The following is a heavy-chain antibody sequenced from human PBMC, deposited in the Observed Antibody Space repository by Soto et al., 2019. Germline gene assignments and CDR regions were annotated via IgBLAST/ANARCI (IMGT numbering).Heavy chain of an antibody. CDR3: ARASGAYYYDSSGLYFDY. D-gene: IGHD3-22*01. CDR1: GFTSSSYA. J-gene: IGHJ4*02. CDR2: ISGSGGTT. V-gene: IGHV3-23*01. Sequence: PGGSLRLSCAASGFTSSSYAMSWVRQAPGKGLEWVSAISGSGGTTYYADSVKGRFTVSRDNSKNTLYLQMNSLRAEDTAVYYFARASGAYYYDSSGLYFDYWGQGALVTVSS.